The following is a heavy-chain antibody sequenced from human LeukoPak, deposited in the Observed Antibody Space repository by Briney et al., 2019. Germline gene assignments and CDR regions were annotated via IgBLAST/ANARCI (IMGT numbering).Heavy chain of an antibody. CDR2: FSGGGDS. J-gene: IGHJ4*02. CDR3: GKEVERHFDLKY. V-gene: IGHV3-23*01. CDR1: GAASGFTSGIYA. Sequence: GGSLRLSCAASGAASGFTSGIYAVSWVRQAPGKGLEWVSAFSGGGDSYYADSVKGRFTISRDNSKKILYLQMNSLRAEDTAVYYCGKEVERHFDLKYWGQGTLVTVSS.